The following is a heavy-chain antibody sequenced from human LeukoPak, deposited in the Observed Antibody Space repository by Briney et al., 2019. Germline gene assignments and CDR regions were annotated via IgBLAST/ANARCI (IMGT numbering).Heavy chain of an antibody. CDR3: ASFYDFWSGYYN. CDR2: INHSGST. V-gene: IGHV4-34*01. J-gene: IGHJ4*02. CDR1: GGSFSGYY. Sequence: SETLSLTCAVYGGSFSGYYWSWIRQPPGKGLEWIGEINHSGSTNYNPSLKSRVTISVDTSKNQFSLKLSSVTAADTAVYYCASFYDFWSGYYNWGQGTLVTVSS. D-gene: IGHD3-3*01.